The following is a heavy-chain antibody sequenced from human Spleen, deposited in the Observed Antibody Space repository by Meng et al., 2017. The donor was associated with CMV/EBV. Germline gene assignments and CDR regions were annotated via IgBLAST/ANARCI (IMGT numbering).Heavy chain of an antibody. CDR2: INHSGST. J-gene: IGHJ4*02. CDR3: ARGKQDAWELLAY. Sequence: VEVTGSGPGLVKPSETLSLTCTVSGGSISSYYWSWIRQPAGKGLEWIGEINHSGSTNYNPSLKSRVTISVDTSKNHFSLKVNSVTAADTAVYYCARGKQDAWELLAYWGQGALVTVSS. D-gene: IGHD1-26*01. V-gene: IGHV4-59*12. CDR1: GGSISSYY.